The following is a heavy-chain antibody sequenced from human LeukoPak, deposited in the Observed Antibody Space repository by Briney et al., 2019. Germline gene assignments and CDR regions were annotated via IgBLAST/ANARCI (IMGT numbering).Heavy chain of an antibody. CDR1: GYLIRSGYF. D-gene: IGHD6-13*01. CDR3: ARLSSWFFGF. V-gene: IGHV4-38-2*02. J-gene: IGHJ4*02. CDR2: VYHNGSA. Sequence: PSETLTLMCSVSGYLIRSGYFWGLIRQPPGKGLEWIASVYHNGSAYYNPSLKSRAIISVDTSSNLFSLTLTSVSVADTAVYHCARLSSWFFGFWGQGSQVTVSS.